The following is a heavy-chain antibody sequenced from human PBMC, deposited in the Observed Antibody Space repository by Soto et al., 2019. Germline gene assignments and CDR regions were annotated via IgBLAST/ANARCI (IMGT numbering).Heavy chain of an antibody. Sequence: GGSLRLSCAASGFNFSGYAMSWVRQAPGKGLEWVSAISGSGGSTYYADSVKGRFTISRDNSKNTLYLQMNSLRAEDTAVYYCAKDSXYDFWSGPSYYYYGMDVWGQGTTVTVSS. CDR3: AKDSXYDFWSGPSYYYYGMDV. J-gene: IGHJ6*02. D-gene: IGHD3-3*01. V-gene: IGHV3-23*01. CDR1: GFNFSGYA. CDR2: ISGSGGST.